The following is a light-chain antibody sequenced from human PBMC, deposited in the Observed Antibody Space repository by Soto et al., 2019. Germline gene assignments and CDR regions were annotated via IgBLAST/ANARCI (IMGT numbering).Light chain of an antibody. Sequence: DIQITQSPSSLSASVGDRVTITCRASQSISSYLNWYQQKPGKAPKLLIYAASSLQSGVPSRFSGSGAGTDCTLTISSLQPEDVETDYCQQSYSTTITFGQGTRLEIK. J-gene: IGKJ5*01. CDR3: QQSYSTTIT. V-gene: IGKV1-39*01. CDR2: AAS. CDR1: QSISSY.